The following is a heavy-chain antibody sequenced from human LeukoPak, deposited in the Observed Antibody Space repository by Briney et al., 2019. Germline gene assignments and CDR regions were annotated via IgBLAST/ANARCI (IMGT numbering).Heavy chain of an antibody. J-gene: IGHJ6*02. CDR3: ARVHGYCSSTSCRVFYYYYGMDV. CDR1: GYTFTSYG. D-gene: IGHD2-2*01. Sequence: ASVKVSCKASGYTFTSYGISWVRQAPGQGLEWMGWISAYNGNTNYAQKLQGRVTMTTDTSTSTAYMELRSLRSDDTAVYYCARVHGYCSSTSCRVFYYYYGMDVWGQGTTVTVS. CDR2: ISAYNGNT. V-gene: IGHV1-18*01.